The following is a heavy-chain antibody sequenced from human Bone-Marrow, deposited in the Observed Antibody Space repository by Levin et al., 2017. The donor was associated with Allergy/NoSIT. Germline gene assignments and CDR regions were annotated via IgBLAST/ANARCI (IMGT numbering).Heavy chain of an antibody. J-gene: IGHJ3*02. CDR1: GFSISNSF. CDR3: ATHTTGSYYDSTTYRGAFDM. V-gene: IGHV4-59*08. D-gene: IGHD3-22*01. CDR2: IYYSGST. Sequence: SETLSLTCTVSGFSISNSFWSWIRQPPGKALEWLGYIYYSGSTSYNPPLRSRLSMSVDTSKNQFSLKLRSVTAADTAVYYCATHTTGSYYDSTTYRGAFDMWGQGTMVTVSS.